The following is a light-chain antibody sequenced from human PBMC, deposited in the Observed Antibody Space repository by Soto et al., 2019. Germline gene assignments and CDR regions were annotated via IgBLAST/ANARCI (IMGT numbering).Light chain of an antibody. CDR1: QTISSS. J-gene: IGKJ2*01. Sequence: DIQMTQFLPTLSASIGDRVTITCRASQTISSSLAWYQQKPGKAPKLLIYNASTLETGVPSRFSGSGSGTEFTLTISSLQPDDFATYYCQQYDSYSPHTFGQGTRLEIK. CDR3: QQYDSYSPHT. CDR2: NAS. V-gene: IGKV1-5*03.